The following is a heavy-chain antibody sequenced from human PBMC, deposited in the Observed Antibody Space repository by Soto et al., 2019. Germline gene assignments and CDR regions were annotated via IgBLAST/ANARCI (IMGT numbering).Heavy chain of an antibody. Sequence: ASVTVSCQASGYTFTSYYMHWVRQAPGQGLEWMGIINPSGGSTRYAQKFQGRVTMTRDTSTSTVYMELSSLRSEDTAVYYCAGDPLVVVVAALDYGMDVWGQGTTVTVSS. D-gene: IGHD2-15*01. J-gene: IGHJ6*02. CDR1: GYTFTSYY. CDR2: INPSGGST. V-gene: IGHV1-46*01. CDR3: AGDPLVVVVAALDYGMDV.